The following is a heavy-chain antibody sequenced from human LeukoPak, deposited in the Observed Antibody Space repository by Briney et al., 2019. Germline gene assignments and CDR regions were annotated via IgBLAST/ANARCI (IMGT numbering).Heavy chain of an antibody. J-gene: IGHJ3*02. CDR2: IYYSGST. CDR1: GGSISSGGYY. V-gene: IGHV4-31*03. D-gene: IGHD3-3*01. Sequence: SQTLFLTCTVSGGSISSGGYYWSWIRQHPGKGLEWIGYIYYSGSTYYNPSLKSRVTISVDTSKNQFSLKLSSVTAADTAVYYCASHTIFGVVRAFDIWGQGTMVTVSS. CDR3: ASHTIFGVVRAFDI.